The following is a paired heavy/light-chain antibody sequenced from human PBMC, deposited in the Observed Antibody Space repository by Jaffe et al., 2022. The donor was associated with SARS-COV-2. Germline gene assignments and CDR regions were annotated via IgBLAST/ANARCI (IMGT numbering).Light chain of an antibody. V-gene: IGKV3-15*01. CDR3: QQYNNWPLT. CDR1: QSVSSN. Sequence: EIVMTQSPATLSVSPGERATLSCRASQSVSSNLAWYQQKPGQAPRLLIYGASTRATGIPARFSGTGSGTEFTLTISSLQSEDFAVYYCQQYNNWPLTFGGGTKVEIK. CDR2: GAS. J-gene: IGKJ4*01.
Heavy chain of an antibody. D-gene: IGHD6-25*01. CDR1: GFTFISYA. V-gene: IGHV3-23*04. J-gene: IGHJ4*02. CDR2: ISASDEST. Sequence: EVQLVESGGGLVQPGVSLRLSCAASGFTFISYAMTWVRQAPGKGLEWVSGISASDESTYYADSVKGRFTISRDNFKNTLYLQMNSLRAEDTAVYYCAKSSGSGYRSDWYFYYWGQGALVTVSS. CDR3: AKSSGSGYRSDWYFYY.